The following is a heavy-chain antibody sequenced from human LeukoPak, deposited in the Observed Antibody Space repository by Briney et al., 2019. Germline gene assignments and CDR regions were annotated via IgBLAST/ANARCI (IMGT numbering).Heavy chain of an antibody. D-gene: IGHD2-15*01. CDR3: ASTYWLDY. CDR1: GGSFSGYY. CDR2: INHSGST. V-gene: IGHV4-34*01. J-gene: IGHJ4*02. Sequence: SETLSLTCAVYGGSFSGYYWSWIRQPPGKGLEWIGEINHSGSTNYNPSLKSRVTISVDTSKNQFSLKLSSVTAADTAVYYCASTYWLDYWGQGTLVTVSS.